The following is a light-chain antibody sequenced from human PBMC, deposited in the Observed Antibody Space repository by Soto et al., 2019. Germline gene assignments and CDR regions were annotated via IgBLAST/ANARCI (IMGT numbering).Light chain of an antibody. CDR2: EVS. J-gene: IGLJ1*01. CDR3: SSYAGSNV. Sequence: QSALTQPPSASGSPEQSVTISCTGTSSDVGGYNYVSWYQQHPGKAPKLMIYEVSKRPSGVPDRFSGSKSGNTASLTVSGLQAEDEADYYCSSYAGSNVFGTGTKLTVL. V-gene: IGLV2-8*01. CDR1: SSDVGGYNY.